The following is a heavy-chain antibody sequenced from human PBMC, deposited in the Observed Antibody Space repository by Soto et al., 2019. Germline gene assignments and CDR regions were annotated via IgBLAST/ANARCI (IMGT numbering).Heavy chain of an antibody. CDR3: AIEYLPPIFGVVTLRYFDY. D-gene: IGHD3-3*01. V-gene: IGHV4-34*01. J-gene: IGHJ4*02. CDR2: INHSGST. Sequence: SETLSLTCAVYGGSFSGYYWSWIRQPPGKGLEWIGEINHSGSTNYNPSLKSRVTISVDTSKNQFSLKLTSVTAADTAVYYCAIEYLPPIFGVVTLRYFDYWGQGTLVTVS. CDR1: GGSFSGYY.